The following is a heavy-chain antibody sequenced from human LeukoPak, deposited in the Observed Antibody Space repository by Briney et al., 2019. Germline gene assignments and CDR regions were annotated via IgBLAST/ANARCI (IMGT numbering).Heavy chain of an antibody. V-gene: IGHV3-64*01. CDR1: GFTFSSYA. J-gene: IGHJ6*02. CDR3: ARSPALSEGMDV. CDR2: ISSNGGST. Sequence: PGRSLRLSCAASGFTFSSYAMHWVRQAPGKGLEYVSAISSNGGSTYYANSVKGRFTISRDNSKNTLYLQMGSLRAEDMAVYYCARSPALSEGMDVWGQGTTVTVSS. D-gene: IGHD3-16*02.